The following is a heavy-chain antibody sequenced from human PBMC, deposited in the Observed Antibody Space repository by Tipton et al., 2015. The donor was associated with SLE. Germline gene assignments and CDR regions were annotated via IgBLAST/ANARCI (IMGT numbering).Heavy chain of an antibody. CDR1: GGSISSSSSF. D-gene: IGHD3-3*01. CDR2: MFYTGNT. CDR3: ASGTLEWSHEPDY. Sequence: TLSLTCTVSGGSISSSSSFWGWIRQPPGKGLEWIGSMFYTGNTYYNPSLNSRVTISVDTSKNQFSLKVNSVTAADTAMFYCASGTLEWSHEPDYWGQGTLVTVSS. J-gene: IGHJ4*02. V-gene: IGHV4-39*07.